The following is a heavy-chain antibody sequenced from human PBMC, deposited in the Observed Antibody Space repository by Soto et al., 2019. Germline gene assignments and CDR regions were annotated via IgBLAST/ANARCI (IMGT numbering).Heavy chain of an antibody. CDR3: VYCSSASCRYSPFDY. Sequence: EVQLLESGGGLVQPGGSLRLSCAASGFTFSRYDMSWVRQAPGKGLEWVSAISGGGGSTYYADSVKGRFTISRDNSKNTLYLQMNSLRAEDTAVYYCVYCSSASCRYSPFDYWGQGTLVTVSS. V-gene: IGHV3-23*01. CDR1: GFTFSRYD. J-gene: IGHJ4*02. D-gene: IGHD2-2*01. CDR2: ISGGGGST.